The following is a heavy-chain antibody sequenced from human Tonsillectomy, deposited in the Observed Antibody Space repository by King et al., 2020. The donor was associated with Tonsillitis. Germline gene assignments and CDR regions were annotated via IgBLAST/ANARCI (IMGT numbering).Heavy chain of an antibody. CDR1: GFTFSSYS. V-gene: IGHV3-21*01. Sequence: QLVESGGGLVKPGGSLRLSCAASGFTFSSYSMKWVRQAPGKGLEWVSSIRRSSRYIYYAESVNGRFTISRDNAKNSLYLQMNSLRAEDTAVYYCAREGRWLPSGEFDYWGQGTLVTVSS. CDR2: IRRSSRYI. J-gene: IGHJ4*02. D-gene: IGHD5-24*01. CDR3: AREGRWLPSGEFDY.